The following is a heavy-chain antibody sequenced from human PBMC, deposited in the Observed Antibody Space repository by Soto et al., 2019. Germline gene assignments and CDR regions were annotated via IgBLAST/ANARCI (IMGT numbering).Heavy chain of an antibody. Sequence: QVQLVQSGAEVKKPGASVKVSCKASGYTFTSYAMHWVRQAPGQRLEWMGWINAGNGNTKYSQKFQGRVTITRDTSASTAYMEVSGLRSEDTAVYYCARGDYYDIHDYWGQGTLVTVSS. CDR2: INAGNGNT. J-gene: IGHJ4*02. CDR3: ARGDYYDIHDY. D-gene: IGHD3-22*01. V-gene: IGHV1-3*01. CDR1: GYTFTSYA.